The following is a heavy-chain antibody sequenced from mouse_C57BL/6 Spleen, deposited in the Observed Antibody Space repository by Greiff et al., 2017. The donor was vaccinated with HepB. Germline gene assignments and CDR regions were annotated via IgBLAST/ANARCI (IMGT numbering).Heavy chain of an antibody. V-gene: IGHV1-4*01. CDR3: ARASCGNSYAMDY. CDR2: INPSSGYT. J-gene: IGHJ4*01. D-gene: IGHD2-1*01. Sequence: QVQLKQSGAELARPGASVKMSCKASGYTFTSYTMHWVKQRPGQGLEWIGYINPSSGYTKYNQKFKDKATLTADKSSSTAYMQLSSLTSEDSAVYYCARASCGNSYAMDYWGQGTSVTVSS. CDR1: GYTFTSYT.